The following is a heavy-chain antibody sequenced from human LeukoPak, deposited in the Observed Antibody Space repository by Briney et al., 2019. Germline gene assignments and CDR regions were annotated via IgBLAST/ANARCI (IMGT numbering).Heavy chain of an antibody. CDR2: INDSAST. CDR1: GGSISSHY. Sequence: SETLSLTYTVSGGSISSHYWNWIRQPPGKGLEWIGYINDSASTNYNSSLKSRVTMSVDTSKNQFSLRLTSVTAADTAVYYCARAVRGSAYYTLYYYYYMDVWGKGTTVTVSS. D-gene: IGHD3-3*01. V-gene: IGHV4-59*11. CDR3: ARAVRGSAYYTLYYYYYMDV. J-gene: IGHJ6*03.